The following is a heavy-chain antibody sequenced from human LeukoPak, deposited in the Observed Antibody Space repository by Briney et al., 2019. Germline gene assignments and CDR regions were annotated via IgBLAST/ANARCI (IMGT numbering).Heavy chain of an antibody. CDR2: ISASGGSA. CDR3: AKGLVPAAIRVVDY. Sequence: PGRSLRLSCVASGFTFSSYAMSWVRQAPGKGLEWVSAISASGGSAYYADSVKGRFTISRDNSQNTLYLQVNSLRAEDTAVYYCAKGLVPAAIRVVDYWGQGTLVTVSS. D-gene: IGHD2-2*01. J-gene: IGHJ4*02. V-gene: IGHV3-23*01. CDR1: GFTFSSYA.